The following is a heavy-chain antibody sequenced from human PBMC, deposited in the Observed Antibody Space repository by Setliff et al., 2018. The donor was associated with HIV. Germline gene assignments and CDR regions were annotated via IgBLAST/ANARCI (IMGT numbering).Heavy chain of an antibody. Sequence: PGGSLRLSCAASGFTFSSYTMSWVRQAPGKGLEWVAFIRLDGSDKFHADSVKGRFTISRDNSKNTLFLQMNSLRSEDTAVYYCAKEDQRVTSVDYWGQGTPVTVSS. J-gene: IGHJ4*02. V-gene: IGHV3-30*02. CDR1: GFTFSSYT. D-gene: IGHD2-2*01. CDR3: AKEDQRVTSVDY. CDR2: IRLDGSDK.